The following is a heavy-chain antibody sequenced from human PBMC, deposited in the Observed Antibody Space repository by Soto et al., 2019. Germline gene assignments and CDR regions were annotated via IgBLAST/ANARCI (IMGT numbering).Heavy chain of an antibody. V-gene: IGHV1-69*06. CDR3: ARAEEVAAAGTEYYYGMDV. CDR2: IIPIFGTA. Sequence: QVQLVQSGAEVKKPGSSVKVSCKASGGTFSSSAISWVRPAPGQGLEWMGGIIPIFGTANYAQKFQGRVTITADKSTSTAYMELSSLRSEDTAVYYCARAEEVAAAGTEYYYGMDVWGQGTPVTVSS. J-gene: IGHJ6*02. CDR1: GGTFSSSA. D-gene: IGHD6-13*01.